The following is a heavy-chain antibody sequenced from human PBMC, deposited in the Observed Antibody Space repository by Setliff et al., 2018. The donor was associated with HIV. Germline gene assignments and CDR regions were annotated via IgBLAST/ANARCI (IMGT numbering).Heavy chain of an antibody. CDR2: INLGGST. D-gene: IGHD5-12*01. CDR1: GGSFSGYY. J-gene: IGHJ2*01. V-gene: IGHV4-34*01. CDR3: AREDLGYTAYDLRGYWYFDL. Sequence: LSLTCAVYGGSFSGYYWSWIRQPPGKGLEWIGEINLGGSTNYNPSLKSRVTISVDTSKNQFSLKLSSVTAADTAVYYCAREDLGYTAYDLRGYWYFDLWGRGTLVTVSS.